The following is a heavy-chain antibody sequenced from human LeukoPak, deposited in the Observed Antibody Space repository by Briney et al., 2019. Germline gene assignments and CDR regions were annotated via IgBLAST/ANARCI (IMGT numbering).Heavy chain of an antibody. J-gene: IGHJ3*01. CDR3: AMKAVPRPRLHDDFDF. V-gene: IGHV4-59*12. D-gene: IGHD5-24*01. CDR1: GGSISSYY. CDR2: IYYSGST. Sequence: SETLSLTCTVSGGSISSYYWSWIRQPPGKGLEWIGYIYYSGSTNYNPSLKSRVTISVDTSKNQFSLKLSSVTAADTAVYYCAMKAVPRPRLHDDFDFWGQGTVVSVSS.